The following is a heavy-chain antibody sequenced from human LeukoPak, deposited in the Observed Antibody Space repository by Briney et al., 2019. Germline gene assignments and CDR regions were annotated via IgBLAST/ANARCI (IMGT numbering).Heavy chain of an antibody. Sequence: QPGGSLRLSCAASGFTFSSYAMSWVRQAPGKGLEWASVISGSGGRTYYADSVKGRFTISRDTSKNTLYLQMNSLRAEDAAMYYCARDQSSGWGFDYWGQGTLVTVSS. J-gene: IGHJ4*02. V-gene: IGHV3-23*01. CDR3: ARDQSSGWGFDY. CDR1: GFTFSSYA. CDR2: ISGSGGRT. D-gene: IGHD6-25*01.